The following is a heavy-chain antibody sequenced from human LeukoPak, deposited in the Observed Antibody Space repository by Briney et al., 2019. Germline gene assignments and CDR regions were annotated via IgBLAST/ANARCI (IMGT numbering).Heavy chain of an antibody. CDR2: INPNSGGT. V-gene: IGHV1-2*02. CDR1: GYTFTGYY. D-gene: IGHD3-9*01. J-gene: IGHJ6*02. Sequence: ASVKVSCKASGYTFTGYYMHWVRQAPGQGLEWMGWINPNSGGTNYAQKFQGRVTMTRDTSISTAYMELSRLRSDDTAVYYCARGEYDILTGYKYYGMTSGAKGPRSPSP. CDR3: ARGEYDILTGYKYYGMTS.